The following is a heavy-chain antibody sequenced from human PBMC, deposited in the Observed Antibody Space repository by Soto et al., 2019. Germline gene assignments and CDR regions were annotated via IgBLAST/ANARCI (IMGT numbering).Heavy chain of an antibody. V-gene: IGHV1-18*01. CDR1: ADTFTSYD. Sequence: QVHLVQSGGEVKKPGASVRVSCKAAADTFTSYDISWVRQAPGQGLEWVGWISTYNGDTNYAQKLQYRVSMTTDTATSTAYMELRSLRSDYTAVYYCATSINWNYDYFYMDVWGKGTTVTVSS. D-gene: IGHD1-1*01. CDR2: ISTYNGDT. J-gene: IGHJ6*03. CDR3: ATSINWNYDYFYMDV.